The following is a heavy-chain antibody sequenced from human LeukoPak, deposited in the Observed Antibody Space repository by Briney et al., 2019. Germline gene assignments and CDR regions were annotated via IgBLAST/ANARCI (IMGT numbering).Heavy chain of an antibody. D-gene: IGHD5-18*01. Sequence: SETLSLTCTVSAGSTNSHYWSWLRQAPGKGLEWIGYMYDSVRTKDNPTLKSRLTLSADTPKNQFSLRLSSVTAADTATYYCATIKRGSIYGYFDFWGQGILVTVSS. CDR2: MYDSVRT. CDR1: AGSTNSHY. CDR3: ATIKRGSIYGYFDF. J-gene: IGHJ4*02. V-gene: IGHV4-59*11.